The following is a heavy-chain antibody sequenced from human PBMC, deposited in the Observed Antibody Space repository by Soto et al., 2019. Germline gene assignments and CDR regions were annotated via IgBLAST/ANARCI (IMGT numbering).Heavy chain of an antibody. CDR3: ARVVYFDRSAYGL. V-gene: IGHV3-21*01. D-gene: IGHD3-22*01. Sequence: GESLKISCAASGFSFSGYNMNWVRQAPGKGLEWVSSISGDSNYIYYADSVQGRFTISRDNAKNSVYLQMNSLRAEDTAVYCCARVVYFDRSAYGLWGQGTMVTVSS. CDR2: ISGDSNYI. J-gene: IGHJ3*01. CDR1: GFSFSGYN.